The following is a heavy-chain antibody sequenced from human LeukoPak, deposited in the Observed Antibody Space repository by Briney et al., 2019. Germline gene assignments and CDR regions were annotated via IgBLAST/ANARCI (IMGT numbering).Heavy chain of an antibody. CDR3: AKDHGE. J-gene: IGHJ4*02. Sequence: GGSLGLSCAASGFTFTTYAMRWVRQAPGKGLEWVSSISASGDNTYYADSVKGRFIISRDNSKNTFSLQMNSLRAEDTAIYYCAKDHGEWGQGTLVTVSS. D-gene: IGHD2-21*01. CDR2: ISASGDNT. CDR1: GFTFTTYA. V-gene: IGHV3-23*01.